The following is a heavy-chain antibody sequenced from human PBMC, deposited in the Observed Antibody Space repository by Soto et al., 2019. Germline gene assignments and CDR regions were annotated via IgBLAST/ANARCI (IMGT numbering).Heavy chain of an antibody. CDR3: ARDGLDSSGYYPYYYYYGMDV. CDR2: IYYSGST. D-gene: IGHD3-22*01. V-gene: IGHV4-31*03. Sequence: SETLSLTCTVSGGSISSGGYYWSWIRQRPGKGLEWIGYIYYSGSTYYNPSLKSRVTISVDTSKNQFSLKLSSVTAADTAVYYCARDGLDSSGYYPYYYYYGMDVWGQGTTVTVSS. J-gene: IGHJ6*02. CDR1: GGSISSGGYY.